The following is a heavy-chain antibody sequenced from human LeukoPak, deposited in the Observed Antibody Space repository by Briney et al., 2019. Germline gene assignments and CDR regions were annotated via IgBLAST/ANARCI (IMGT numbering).Heavy chain of an antibody. Sequence: SETLSLTCTVSGGSISSSSYYWSWIRQPPGKGLEWIGEINHSGSTNYNPSLKSRVTIPVDTSKNQFSLKLSSVTAADTAVYYCARGSGGYPSLGVDYWGQGTLVTVSS. V-gene: IGHV4-39*07. CDR3: ARGSGGYPSLGVDY. CDR2: INHSGST. CDR1: GGSISSSSYY. D-gene: IGHD3-22*01. J-gene: IGHJ4*02.